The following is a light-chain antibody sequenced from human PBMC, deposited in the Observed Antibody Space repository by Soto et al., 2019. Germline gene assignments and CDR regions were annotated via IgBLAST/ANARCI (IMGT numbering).Light chain of an antibody. J-gene: IGKJ1*01. Sequence: DIQMTQSPSSLSASVGDRVTITCRASQSISSYLNWYQQKPGKAPKLLIYAASSLKSGVTSRFSGSRPGTDFTLTISSLQPEDFATYYCQQSYSTPRTFGQGTKVEIK. CDR3: QQSYSTPRT. CDR2: AAS. V-gene: IGKV1-39*01. CDR1: QSISSY.